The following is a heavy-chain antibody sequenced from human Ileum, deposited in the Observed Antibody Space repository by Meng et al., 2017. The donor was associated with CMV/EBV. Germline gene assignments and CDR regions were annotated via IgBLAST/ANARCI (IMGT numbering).Heavy chain of an antibody. Sequence: QVQLQRPGPGLGKPSETWLLTCTVSGGSISGYYWSWIRQPATKGLEWIGRVYSSGSTDYNPSLQSRVTMSVDTSKNQFSLKLSSVTAADTAVYYCARGSSSWAFDYWGQGTLVTVSS. J-gene: IGHJ4*02. D-gene: IGHD2-2*01. CDR2: VYSSGST. V-gene: IGHV4-4*07. CDR1: GGSISGYY. CDR3: ARGSSSWAFDY.